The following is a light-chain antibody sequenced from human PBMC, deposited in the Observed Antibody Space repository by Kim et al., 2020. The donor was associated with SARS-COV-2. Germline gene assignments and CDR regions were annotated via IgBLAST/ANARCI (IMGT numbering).Light chain of an antibody. CDR2: PAS. CDR3: QQYNSMWT. CDR1: QSIVTS. J-gene: IGKJ1*01. V-gene: IGKV1-5*03. Sequence: SASLRDRLPLPCRASQSIVTSFAWYPPTPLDAPQVLISPASTLTIGLPSRFSGSRSGTEFPLTLSSLQPHDFPTYYCQQYNSMWTFGQGTKVDIK.